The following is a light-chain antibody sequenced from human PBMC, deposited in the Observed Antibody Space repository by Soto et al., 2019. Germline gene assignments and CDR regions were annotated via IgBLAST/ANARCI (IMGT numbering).Light chain of an antibody. Sequence: EIVLTQSPGTRSLSPVEVATLSVMASQSVSSSALAWYQQKPGQAPRRLIYGASSRATGIPDRFSGSGSETEFILTISSVESEDFAIYYCQQNNDWPTFGQGTRLEIK. V-gene: IGKV3-20*01. CDR3: QQNNDWPT. CDR2: GAS. CDR1: QSVSSSA. J-gene: IGKJ5*01.